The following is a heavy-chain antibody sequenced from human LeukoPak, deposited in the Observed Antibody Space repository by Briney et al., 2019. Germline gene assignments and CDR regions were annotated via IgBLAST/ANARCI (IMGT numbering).Heavy chain of an antibody. V-gene: IGHV3-64*01. Sequence: PGGSLRLSCAASGFTFSSYAMHWVRQAPGKGLEYVSAISSNGGSTYYANSVKGRFTISRDNSKNTLYLQMNSLRAEDTAVYYCAKGGAYYDFWSGYLFDYWGQGTLVTVSS. CDR2: ISSNGGST. CDR1: GFTFSSYA. D-gene: IGHD3-3*01. J-gene: IGHJ4*02. CDR3: AKGGAYYDFWSGYLFDY.